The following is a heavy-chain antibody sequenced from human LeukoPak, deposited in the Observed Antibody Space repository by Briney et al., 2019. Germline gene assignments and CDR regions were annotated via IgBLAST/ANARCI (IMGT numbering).Heavy chain of an antibody. V-gene: IGHV5-51*01. CDR1: GYSFTTYR. CDR2: IYPGDSDT. CDR3: ARPPYCSSTSCYDY. Sequence: GESLKISCKGSGYSFTTYRIGWVRQMPGKGLEWMGIIYPGDSDTRYSPSFQGQVTISADKSISTAYLQWSSLKASDTAMYYCARPPYCSSTSCYDYWGQGTLVTVSS. D-gene: IGHD2-2*01. J-gene: IGHJ4*02.